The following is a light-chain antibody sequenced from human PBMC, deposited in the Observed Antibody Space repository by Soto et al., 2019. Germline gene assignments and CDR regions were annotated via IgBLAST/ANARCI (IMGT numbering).Light chain of an antibody. V-gene: IGLV2-14*02. CDR3: SSYAGSSWV. Sequence: QSALTQPASVSGSPRQSITISCTGTSSDIGSYHLVSWYQQHPGKAPKLMIYDVSKRPSGVPYRFSGSKSGNAASLTVSGLQGEDEADYYCSSYAGSSWVFGGGTKLTVL. CDR1: SSDIGSYHL. CDR2: DVS. J-gene: IGLJ3*02.